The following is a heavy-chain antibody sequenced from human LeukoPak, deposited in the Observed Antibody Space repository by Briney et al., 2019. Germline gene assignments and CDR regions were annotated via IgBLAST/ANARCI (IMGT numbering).Heavy chain of an antibody. Sequence: SETLSLTCTVSGGSISSYYWSWIRQPPGKGLEWIGYIYYSGSTNYNPSLKSRVTISVDTSKNQFSLKLSSVTAADTAVYYCARAGGHYYDSSGYYYVRYFDYWGQGTLVTVSS. J-gene: IGHJ4*02. D-gene: IGHD3-22*01. CDR2: IYYSGST. CDR1: GGSISSYY. CDR3: ARAGGHYYDSSGYYYVRYFDY. V-gene: IGHV4-59*01.